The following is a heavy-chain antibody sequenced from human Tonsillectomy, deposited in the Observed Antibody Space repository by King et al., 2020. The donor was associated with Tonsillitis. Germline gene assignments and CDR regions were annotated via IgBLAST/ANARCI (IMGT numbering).Heavy chain of an antibody. CDR3: ARCLPRGVLTNYCLAFDI. CDR2: ISYDGSNT. D-gene: IGHD2/OR15-2a*01. J-gene: IGHJ3*02. V-gene: IGHV3-30*04. Sequence: GVSQAPGKGLERVAVISYDGSNTYYADSVKCRCTISSDNSKNTMYLQMNSRSAEDTAVYYCARCLPRGVLTNYCLAFDICGPGTMVTVSS.